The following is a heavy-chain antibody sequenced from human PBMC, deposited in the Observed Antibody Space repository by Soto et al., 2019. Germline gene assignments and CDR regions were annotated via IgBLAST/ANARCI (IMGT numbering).Heavy chain of an antibody. J-gene: IGHJ6*02. Sequence: GGSLRLSCAASGFTFSSYGMHWVRQAPGKGLEWVAVISYDGSNKYYADSVKGRFTISRDNSKNTLYLQMNSLRAEDTAVYYCAKEAKMATPSHPDDYYYYGMDVWGQGTTVTVSS. CDR1: GFTFSSYG. CDR3: AKEAKMATPSHPDDYYYYGMDV. V-gene: IGHV3-30*18. CDR2: ISYDGSNK. D-gene: IGHD5-12*01.